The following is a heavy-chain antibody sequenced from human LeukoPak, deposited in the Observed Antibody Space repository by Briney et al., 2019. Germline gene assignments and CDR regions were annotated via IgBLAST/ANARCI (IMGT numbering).Heavy chain of an antibody. D-gene: IGHD3-22*01. Sequence: SETLSLTCAVYGGSFSGYYWSWIRQPPGKGLEWIGEINHSGSTNYNPSLKSRVTISVDTSKNQFSLKLSSVTAADTAVYYCARASRYYDSTYSGYNWFDPWGQGTLVTVSS. J-gene: IGHJ5*02. V-gene: IGHV4-34*01. CDR1: GGSFSGYY. CDR2: INHSGST. CDR3: ARASRYYDSTYSGYNWFDP.